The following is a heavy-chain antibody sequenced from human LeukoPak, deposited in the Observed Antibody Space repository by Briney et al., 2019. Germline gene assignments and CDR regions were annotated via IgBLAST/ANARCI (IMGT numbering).Heavy chain of an antibody. CDR2: ISYDGSNK. V-gene: IGHV3-30*04. Sequence: GGSLRLSCAASGFTLSSYAMHWVRQAPGKGLEWVAVISYDGSNKYYADSVKGRFTISRDNSKNTLYLQMNSLRAEDTAVYYCARDLRAYYYGSGSYQPPGYWGQGTLVTVSS. D-gene: IGHD3-10*01. CDR1: GFTLSSYA. J-gene: IGHJ4*02. CDR3: ARDLRAYYYGSGSYQPPGY.